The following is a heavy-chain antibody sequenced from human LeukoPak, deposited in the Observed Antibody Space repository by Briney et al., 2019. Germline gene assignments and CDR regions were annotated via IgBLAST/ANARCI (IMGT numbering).Heavy chain of an antibody. CDR3: ARAGSSSSGRKNDY. CDR2: ISSSSTT. V-gene: IGHV3-48*04. D-gene: IGHD6-6*01. J-gene: IGHJ4*02. CDR1: GFIFSSYS. Sequence: QSGGSLRLSCVASGFIFSSYSMNWVRQAPGKGLEWVSYISSSSTTYYAESVKGRFTISRDNAKNSLYLQMNSLRAEDTAVYYCARAGSSSSGRKNDYWGQGTLVTVSS.